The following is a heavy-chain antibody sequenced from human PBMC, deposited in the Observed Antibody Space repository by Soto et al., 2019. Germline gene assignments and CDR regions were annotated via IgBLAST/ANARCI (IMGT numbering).Heavy chain of an antibody. D-gene: IGHD3-10*01. V-gene: IGHV1-3*01. Sequence: QVQLVQSGAEVKKPGASVKVSCKASGYTFTSYAMHWVRQAPGQRLEWMGWINAGNGNTKYSQKFQGRVTITRDTSASTVYMELSSLRSEDTAVYYCAGTDGSGSFLDYWGQGTLVTVSS. J-gene: IGHJ4*02. CDR2: INAGNGNT. CDR3: AGTDGSGSFLDY. CDR1: GYTFTSYA.